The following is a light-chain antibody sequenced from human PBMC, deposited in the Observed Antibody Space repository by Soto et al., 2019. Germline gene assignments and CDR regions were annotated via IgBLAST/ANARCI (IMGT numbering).Light chain of an antibody. J-gene: IGKJ1*01. CDR3: QHYNNYLRT. V-gene: IGKV3-15*01. CDR2: GAS. Sequence: ETVMTQSPATLSVSPGERATLSCRASQTVSYNLAWYQQKPGQAPRLLIYGASTRATGIADRFSGSGSGTEFTLTISSLQPDDFATYYCQHYNNYLRTFGQGTKVDI. CDR1: QTVSYN.